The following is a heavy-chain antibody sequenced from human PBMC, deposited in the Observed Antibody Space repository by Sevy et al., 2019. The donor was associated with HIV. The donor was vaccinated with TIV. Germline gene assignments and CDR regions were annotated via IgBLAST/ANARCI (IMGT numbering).Heavy chain of an antibody. D-gene: IGHD6-19*01. J-gene: IGHJ4*02. CDR1: GFTFSSYA. Sequence: GSPRLSCAASGFTFSSYAMHWVRQAPGKGLEWVAVISYDGSNKYYADSVKGRFTISRDNSKNTLYLQMNSLRAEDTAVYYCARGGRKYSSDGGFDYWGQGTLVTVSS. CDR3: ARGGRKYSSDGGFDY. CDR2: ISYDGSNK. V-gene: IGHV3-30-3*01.